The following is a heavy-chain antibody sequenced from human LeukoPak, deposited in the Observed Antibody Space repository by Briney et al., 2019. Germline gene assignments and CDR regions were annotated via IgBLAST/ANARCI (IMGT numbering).Heavy chain of an antibody. Sequence: PTETLSLTCTVSGGSISSSSYYWGWIRQPPGKGLEWIGSIYYSGSTYYNPSLKSRVTISVDTSKNQFSLKLSSVTAADTAVYYCASDEGSSWYGGGQGTLVTVSS. D-gene: IGHD6-13*01. CDR3: ASDEGSSWYG. J-gene: IGHJ4*02. CDR1: GGSISSSSYY. CDR2: IYYSGST. V-gene: IGHV4-39*01.